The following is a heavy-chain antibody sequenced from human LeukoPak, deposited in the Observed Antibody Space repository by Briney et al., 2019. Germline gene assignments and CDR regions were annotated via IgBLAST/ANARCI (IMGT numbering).Heavy chain of an antibody. Sequence: GGSLRLSCAASGFIFDDYAMHWVRQAPGKGLEWVSGINWNSGTIDYADSVKGRFTISRDNAKKSLYLQMNSLRAEDTAVYYCARDYSLCTSCPRWFDPWGQGTLVTVSS. CDR1: GFIFDDYA. CDR3: ARDYSLCTSCPRWFDP. J-gene: IGHJ5*02. V-gene: IGHV3-9*01. CDR2: INWNSGTI. D-gene: IGHD2-2*01.